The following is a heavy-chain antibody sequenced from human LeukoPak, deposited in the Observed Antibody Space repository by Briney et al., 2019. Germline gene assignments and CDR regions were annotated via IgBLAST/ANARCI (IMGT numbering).Heavy chain of an antibody. V-gene: IGHV1-2*02. CDR3: ARISVIAAAFYYMDV. D-gene: IGHD6-13*01. CDR2: INPNSGGT. CDR1: GYTFTGYY. Sequence: ASVKVSCKASGYTFTGYYMHWVRQAPGQGLEWMGWINPNSGGTNYAQKFQGRVTMTRDTSISTAYMELSRLRSDDTAVYYCARISVIAAAFYYMDVWGKGTTVTVSS. J-gene: IGHJ6*03.